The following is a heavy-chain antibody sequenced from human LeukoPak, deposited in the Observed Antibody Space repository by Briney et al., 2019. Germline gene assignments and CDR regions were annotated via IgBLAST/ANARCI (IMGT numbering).Heavy chain of an antibody. D-gene: IGHD3-22*01. V-gene: IGHV4-34*01. CDR1: GGSFSGYY. CDR2: INHSGST. J-gene: IGHJ6*02. CDR3: ARDKRDSSGYYSYYYYYYGMDV. Sequence: SETLSLTCAVYGGSFSGYYWSWIRQPPGKGLEWIGEINHSGSTNYNPSLKSRVTISVDTSKNQFSLKLSSVTAADTAVYYCARDKRDSSGYYSYYYYYYGMDVWGQGTTVTVSS.